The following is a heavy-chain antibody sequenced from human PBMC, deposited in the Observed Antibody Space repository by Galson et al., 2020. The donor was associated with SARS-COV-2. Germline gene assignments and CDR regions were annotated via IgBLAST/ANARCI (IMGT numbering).Heavy chain of an antibody. Sequence: SETLSLTCAVSGTSISSGSYSWNWIRQPPGKGLEWIGYISHSGGTYYNPSLKSRVTISGDRSKNQFSLRLSSVTAVDTAVYYCARLHYGEYAPEAFDIWGPGTRVTV. J-gene: IGHJ3*02. CDR1: GTSISSGSYS. D-gene: IGHD4-17*01. CDR2: ISHSGGT. CDR3: ARLHYGEYAPEAFDI. V-gene: IGHV4-30-2*01.